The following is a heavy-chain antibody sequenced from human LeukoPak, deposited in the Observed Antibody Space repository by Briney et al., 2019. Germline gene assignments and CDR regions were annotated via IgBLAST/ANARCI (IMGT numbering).Heavy chain of an antibody. CDR1: GFTFSSYE. D-gene: IGHD3-10*01. CDR2: LSDSGGST. V-gene: IGHV3-23*01. CDR3: TKGGAVSSKSITMIRGTRRYYYYMDV. J-gene: IGHJ6*03. Sequence: GGSLRLSCAASGFTFSSYEMNWVRQAPGKGLEWVSALSDSGGSTFYADSVKGRFTISRDNSKNTLYLQMNRLRAEDTAVYYCTKGGAVSSKSITMIRGTRRYYYYMDVWGKGTTVTISS.